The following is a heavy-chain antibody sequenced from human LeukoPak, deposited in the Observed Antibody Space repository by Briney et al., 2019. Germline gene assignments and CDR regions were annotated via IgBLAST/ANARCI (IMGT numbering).Heavy chain of an antibody. J-gene: IGHJ5*02. Sequence: SLETLSLTCAVYGDYYWTWIRQPPGKGLEWIGEINHSGSTNYNPSLKSRLTISVDTSKNQFSLNLSSVTAADTAVYYCAFRGGSSWWRFDPWGQGTLVTVSS. CDR3: AFRGGSSWWRFDP. D-gene: IGHD6-13*01. V-gene: IGHV4-34*01. CDR1: GDYY. CDR2: INHSGST.